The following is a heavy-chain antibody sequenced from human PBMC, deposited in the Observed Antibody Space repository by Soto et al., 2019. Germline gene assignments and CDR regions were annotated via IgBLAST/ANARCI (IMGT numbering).Heavy chain of an antibody. D-gene: IGHD2-2*01. CDR1: GYTFTSYD. CDR2: MNPNSGNT. J-gene: IGHJ6*02. CDR3: AGRICTSCYPYYYYGTDV. Sequence: ASVKVSCKASGYTFTSYDINWVRQATGQGLEWMGWMNPNSGNTGYAQKFQGRVTMTRNTSISTAYMELSSLRSEDTAVYYCAGRICTSCYPYYYYGTDVWGQGTTVTVSS. V-gene: IGHV1-8*01.